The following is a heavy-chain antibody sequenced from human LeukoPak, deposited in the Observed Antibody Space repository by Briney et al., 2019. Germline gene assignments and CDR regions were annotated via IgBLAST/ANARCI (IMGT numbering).Heavy chain of an antibody. CDR2: IYHSGST. D-gene: IGHD1-26*01. Sequence: TPSETLSLTWTVSGGSISSGGYYWSWIRQPPGKGLEWIGYIYHSGSTYYNPSLKSRVTISVDRSKNQFSLKLSSVTAADTVVYYCARVQTGRIVGAVDYWGQGTLVTVSS. V-gene: IGHV4-30-2*01. J-gene: IGHJ4*02. CDR3: ARVQTGRIVGAVDY. CDR1: GGSISSGGYY.